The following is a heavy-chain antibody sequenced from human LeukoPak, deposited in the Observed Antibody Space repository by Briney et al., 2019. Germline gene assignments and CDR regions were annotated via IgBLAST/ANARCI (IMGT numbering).Heavy chain of an antibody. CDR2: ISADGDSR. Sequence: GGSLRLTCAASGFTFSNYAMGWVRQAPGKGLEWVSAISADGDSRYNADSVRGRFPISRDNSKNTLYLQMNSLRVEDTAVYYCVKTYYYDTSAYYTFFFDFWGQGTLVTVSS. D-gene: IGHD3-22*01. CDR3: VKTYYYDTSAYYTFFFDF. V-gene: IGHV3-23*01. J-gene: IGHJ4*02. CDR1: GFTFSNYA.